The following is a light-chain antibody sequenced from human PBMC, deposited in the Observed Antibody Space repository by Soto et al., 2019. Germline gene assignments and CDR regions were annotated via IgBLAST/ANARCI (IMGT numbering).Light chain of an antibody. V-gene: IGKV3-20*01. Sequence: EIVLTQSPGTLSLSPGEGATLSCRASQSISSSYFAWYQQKPGQAPRLLFYDASSRATGIPDRFSGSGSGTDFTLTINRLEPEDFAVYYCHQYGSSPGTFGQGTKVEIK. CDR3: HQYGSSPGT. CDR2: DAS. J-gene: IGKJ2*01. CDR1: QSISSSY.